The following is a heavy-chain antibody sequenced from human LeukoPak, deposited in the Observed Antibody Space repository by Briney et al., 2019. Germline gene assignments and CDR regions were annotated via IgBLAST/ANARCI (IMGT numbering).Heavy chain of an antibody. Sequence: ASETLSLTCTVSGGSISSYYWSWIRQPPGKGLEWIGYIYYSGGTNYNPSLKSRVTISVDTSKNQFSLKLSSVTAADTAVYYCARGMYYYDSSGYYYDPSEYFQRWGQGTLVTVSS. CDR1: GGSISSYY. CDR2: IYYSGGT. D-gene: IGHD3-22*01. CDR3: ARGMYYYDSSGYYYDPSEYFQR. J-gene: IGHJ1*01. V-gene: IGHV4-59*01.